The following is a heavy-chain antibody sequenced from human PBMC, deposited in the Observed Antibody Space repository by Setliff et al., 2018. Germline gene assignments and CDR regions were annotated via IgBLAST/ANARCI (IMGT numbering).Heavy chain of an antibody. CDR1: GGSISSYY. J-gene: IGHJ6*03. D-gene: IGHD2-21*01. V-gene: IGHV4-59*12. CDR3: ARGLEGEDYFYYMDV. Sequence: SETLSLTCAVSGGSISSYYWSWIRQPPGKGLEWIGYIYYSGSTNYNPSLKSRVTISVDTSKNQFSLKLSSVTAADTAVYYCARGLEGEDYFYYMDVWGKGNTVTVSS. CDR2: IYYSGST.